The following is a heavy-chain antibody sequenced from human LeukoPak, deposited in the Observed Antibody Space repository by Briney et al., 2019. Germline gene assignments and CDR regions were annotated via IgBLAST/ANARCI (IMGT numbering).Heavy chain of an antibody. Sequence: GASLRLSCAASGFTFSSYAMSWVRQAPGEGLEWVSAISGSGGSTDYADSVKGRFTISRDDSKNTLHLQMNSLRAEDTAVYYWVTCRGGRCYLRTNSYSYYGMEVWGQGTTVTVSS. J-gene: IGHJ6*02. D-gene: IGHD2-15*01. CDR1: GFTFSSYA. CDR2: ISGSGGST. V-gene: IGHV3-23*01. CDR3: VTCRGGRCYLRTNSYSYYGMEV.